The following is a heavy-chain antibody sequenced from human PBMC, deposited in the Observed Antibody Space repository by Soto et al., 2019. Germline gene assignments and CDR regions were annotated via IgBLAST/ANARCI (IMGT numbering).Heavy chain of an antibody. V-gene: IGHV4-34*01. Sequence: PSETLSLTSTVSGGSFTRYFWTWIRQPPGKGLECLAEINPSGITNYNPSVESRVSMSVDTSKNQFSLSLYSVTAADTAVYYCVRGPYNYNSRYFDYWGQGTLVTVSS. J-gene: IGHJ4*02. CDR2: INPSGIT. CDR1: GGSFTRYF. CDR3: VRGPYNYNSRYFDY. D-gene: IGHD1-1*01.